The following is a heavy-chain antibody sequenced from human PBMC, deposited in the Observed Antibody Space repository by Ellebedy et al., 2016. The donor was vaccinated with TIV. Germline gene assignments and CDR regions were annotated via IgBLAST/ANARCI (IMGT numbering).Heavy chain of an antibody. J-gene: IGHJ4*02. CDR2: IWYDGSYK. CDR1: GFTFSSYG. V-gene: IGHV3-33*01. Sequence: GESLKISCAASGFTFSSYGMHWVRQAPGKGLEWVAVIWYDGSYKYYADSVKGRFTISRDNAKNSLYLQMNTLRAEDTAVYYCARDKGAITTTLYFDYWGQGTLVTVSS. D-gene: IGHD1-1*01. CDR3: ARDKGAITTTLYFDY.